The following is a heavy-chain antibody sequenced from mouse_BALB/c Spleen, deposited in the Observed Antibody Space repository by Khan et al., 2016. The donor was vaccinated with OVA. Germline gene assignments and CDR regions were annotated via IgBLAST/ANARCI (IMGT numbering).Heavy chain of an antibody. CDR1: GYSFTNYY. V-gene: IGHV1S135*01. CDR2: IDPCNGGT. D-gene: IGHD1-1*01. CDR3: ARHGSTSWFAY. Sequence: VQLQQSGPELMKPGASVKISCQASGYSFTNYYIHWVKQSHGKSLEWIGYIDPCNGGTSYNQKFKGKATLTVDKSSSTAYMHLSSLTSEDSAVYYCARHGSTSWFAYWGQGTLVTVSA. J-gene: IGHJ3*01.